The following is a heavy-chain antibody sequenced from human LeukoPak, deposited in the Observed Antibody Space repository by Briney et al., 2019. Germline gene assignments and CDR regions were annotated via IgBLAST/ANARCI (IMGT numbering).Heavy chain of an antibody. CDR1: GFTFSDKY. D-gene: IGHD5-24*01. J-gene: IGHJ4*02. CDR2: ISNDGEAI. V-gene: IGHV3-11*01. Sequence: GGSLRLSCAASGFTFSDKYMRWVRQALGKGMEFISYISNDGEAIHYADSVKGRFTISRDNAKSSLYLQMNDLRAEDTAVYYCARDGRGWPLGYWGQGTLVTVSS. CDR3: ARDGRGWPLGY.